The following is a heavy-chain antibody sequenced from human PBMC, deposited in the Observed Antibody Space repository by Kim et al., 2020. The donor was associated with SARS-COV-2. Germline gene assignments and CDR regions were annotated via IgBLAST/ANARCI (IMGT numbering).Heavy chain of an antibody. V-gene: IGHV4-39*01. CDR3: ARRGVVWFEGQEHWFDP. J-gene: IGHJ5*02. Sequence: LKSRVTISVDTSKNQFPLKLSSVTAADTPVYYCARRGVVWFEGQEHWFDPWGQGTLVTVSS. D-gene: IGHD3-10*01.